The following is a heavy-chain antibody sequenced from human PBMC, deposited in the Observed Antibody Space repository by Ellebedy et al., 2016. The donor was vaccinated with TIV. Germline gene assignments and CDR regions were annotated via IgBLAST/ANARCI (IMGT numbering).Heavy chain of an antibody. J-gene: IGHJ3*02. CDR2: ILYDGSEK. V-gene: IGHV3-30*18. CDR3: AKDPGYESADPDAFER. D-gene: IGHD6-13*01. CDR1: GFTFSSYG. Sequence: GGSLRLXXTASGFTFSSYGMHWVRQVPGKGLEWVAVILYDGSEKHYVDSVKGRFTISRDNSTNTLSLQMDSLRPEDTTVYYCAKDPGYESADPDAFERWGQGTMVTVSS.